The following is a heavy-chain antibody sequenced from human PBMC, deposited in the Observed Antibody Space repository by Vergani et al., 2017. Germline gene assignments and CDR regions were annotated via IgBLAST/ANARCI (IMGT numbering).Heavy chain of an antibody. CDR3: AGDHRDYNNYPGTFDI. Sequence: QVQLVESGGGLVKPGGSLRLSCAASGFSFSDHYMTWIRQAPGKGLEWVSYISNSGNTIEYAGSVKGRFSISRDNAKSSLFLQMDSLRAEDTDVYYCAGDHRDYNNYPGTFDIWGQGSMVTVSS. J-gene: IGHJ3*02. D-gene: IGHD5-24*01. V-gene: IGHV3-11*01. CDR1: GFSFSDHY. CDR2: ISNSGNTI.